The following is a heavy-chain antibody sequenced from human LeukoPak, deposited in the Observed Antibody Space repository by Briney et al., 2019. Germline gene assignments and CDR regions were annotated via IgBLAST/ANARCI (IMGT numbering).Heavy chain of an antibody. J-gene: IGHJ5*01. Sequence: ASVKVSCKAAGDTFTVYYIHWVRPAPGQWLEWVGWINPNIGGTKYAQKFQGRATMTRDTSIRTAYMEVSRLTSDDTAVYFCAGGYRDSSGPCLDSWGQGTLLTVSS. D-gene: IGHD3-22*01. CDR3: AGGYRDSSGPCLDS. CDR1: GDTFTVYY. V-gene: IGHV1-2*02. CDR2: INPNIGGT.